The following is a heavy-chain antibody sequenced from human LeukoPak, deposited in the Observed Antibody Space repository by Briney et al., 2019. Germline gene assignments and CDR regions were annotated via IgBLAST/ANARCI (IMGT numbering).Heavy chain of an antibody. Sequence: PGGSLRLSCAASGFTFSRSAMTWVRQGPGTGLEFVASIIYSGGATDYADSVKGRFTISRDNSKNTLYLQMNSLRAEDTALYYCAKDGLSYDGSEPVYYFDSWGQGTLVTVSS. CDR1: GFTFSRSA. CDR3: AKDGLSYDGSEPVYYFDS. V-gene: IGHV3-23*01. D-gene: IGHD3-22*01. J-gene: IGHJ4*02. CDR2: IIYSGGAT.